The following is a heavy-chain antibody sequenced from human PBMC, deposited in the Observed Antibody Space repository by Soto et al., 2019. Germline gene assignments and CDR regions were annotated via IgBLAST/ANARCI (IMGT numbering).Heavy chain of an antibody. J-gene: IGHJ5*02. Sequence: QVQLQESGPGLVKPSETLSLTCTVSGASISSNIYYWRWIRQPPGKGLEWIGSIYYTGNTFYNPSLKSRVTLSVDTSENQFSLRLFSVTAADTAVYYCARHSHEDHGDPNWFDPWGQGTLVTVSS. CDR2: IYYTGNT. V-gene: IGHV4-39*01. CDR1: GASISSNIYY. D-gene: IGHD4-17*01. CDR3: ARHSHEDHGDPNWFDP.